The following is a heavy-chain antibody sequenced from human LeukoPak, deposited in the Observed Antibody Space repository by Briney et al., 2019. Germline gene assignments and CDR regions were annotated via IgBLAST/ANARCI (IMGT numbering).Heavy chain of an antibody. D-gene: IGHD3-9*01. V-gene: IGHV4-39*07. CDR1: GGSISSSSYY. J-gene: IGHJ4*02. CDR3: ARDLLRYSFDY. CDR2: IYYSGST. Sequence: SETLSLTCTVSGGSISSSSYYWGWIRQPPGKGLEWIGSIYYSGSTYYNPSLKSRVTISVDTSKNQFSLKLSSVTAADTAVYYCARDLLRYSFDYWGQGTLVTVSS.